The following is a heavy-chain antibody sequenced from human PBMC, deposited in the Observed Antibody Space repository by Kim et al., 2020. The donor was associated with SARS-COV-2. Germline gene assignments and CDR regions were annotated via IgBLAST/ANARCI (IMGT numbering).Heavy chain of an antibody. V-gene: IGHV4-39*01. Sequence: SETLSLTCTVSGGSISSSSYYWGWIRQPPGKGLEWIGSIYYSGSTYYNPSLKSRVTISVDTSKNQFSLKLSSVTAADTAVYYCARRRVDFWSGYYTRAFDIWGQGTMVTVSS. CDR2: IYYSGST. J-gene: IGHJ3*02. D-gene: IGHD3-3*01. CDR3: ARRRVDFWSGYYTRAFDI. CDR1: GGSISSSSYY.